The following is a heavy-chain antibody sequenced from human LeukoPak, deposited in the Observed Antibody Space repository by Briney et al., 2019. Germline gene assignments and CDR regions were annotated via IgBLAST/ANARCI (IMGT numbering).Heavy chain of an antibody. CDR2: IYSGGST. J-gene: IGHJ4*02. D-gene: IGHD3-3*02. Sequence: GKSLRLSCAASGFAVSHNYMSWVRQAPGKGLEWVSCIYSGGSTDYADSVKGRFTISRDNSRNTLYLQMNSLRAEDTAMYYCATRSLISPYWGQGTLVTVSS. CDR1: GFAVSHNY. V-gene: IGHV3-53*01. CDR3: ATRSLISPY.